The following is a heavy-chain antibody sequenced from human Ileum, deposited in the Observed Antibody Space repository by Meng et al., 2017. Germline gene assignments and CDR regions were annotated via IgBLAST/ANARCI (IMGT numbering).Heavy chain of an antibody. CDR2: ITYGGTT. CDR1: GFTFSSYG. J-gene: IGHJ4*02. D-gene: IGHD3-16*01. Sequence: EVQLLESGGGLVQPGGSLRLSCVASGFTFSSYGMNWARQASGKGLEWVSGITYGGTTFYADSAKGRFTISRDNSKNTVFLQMNSLRADDTAVYYCANWGGLGHWGQGVLVTVSS. CDR3: ANWGGLGH. V-gene: IGHV3-23*01.